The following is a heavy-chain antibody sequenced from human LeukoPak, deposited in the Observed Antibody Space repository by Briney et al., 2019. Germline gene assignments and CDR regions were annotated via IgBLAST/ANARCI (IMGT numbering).Heavy chain of an antibody. V-gene: IGHV1-69*04. CDR2: IIPILGIA. CDR3: ARDLSYDSSGYYYEARDDAFDI. J-gene: IGHJ3*02. CDR1: GYTFTSYG. D-gene: IGHD3-22*01. Sequence: ASVKVSCKASGYTFTSYGISWVRQAPGQGLEWMGRIIPILGIANYAQKFQGRVTITADKSTSTAYMELSSLRSEDTAVYYCARDLSYDSSGYYYEARDDAFDIWGQGTMVTVSS.